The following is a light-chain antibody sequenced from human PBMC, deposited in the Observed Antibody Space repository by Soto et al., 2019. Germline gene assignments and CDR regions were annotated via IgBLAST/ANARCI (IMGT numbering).Light chain of an antibody. J-gene: IGKJ5*01. CDR1: QSFRGL. CDR2: DAY. V-gene: IGKV3-11*01. Sequence: VLTQSPVTLSLSPGERATLSCRASQSFRGLLAWYQQKPGQAPRLLIYDAYNRATGIPPRFSGSGSGTDFTPTISSLEPEDSAVYYCQQRHMWPITSGQGTRLETK. CDR3: QQRHMWPIT.